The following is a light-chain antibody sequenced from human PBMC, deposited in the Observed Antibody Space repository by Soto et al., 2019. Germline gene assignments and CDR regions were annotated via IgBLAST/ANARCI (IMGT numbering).Light chain of an antibody. Sequence: EIVLTQSPGTLSLSPGEIATLSCRASQSVSSSYLAWYQQIPGQAPRLLIYGASSRATAIPDTFSGSGSGTDFTLTISRLEPEDFAVYFCQQYGSSPWTFGQGTKVDIK. CDR3: QQYGSSPWT. V-gene: IGKV3-20*01. CDR2: GAS. J-gene: IGKJ1*01. CDR1: QSVSSSY.